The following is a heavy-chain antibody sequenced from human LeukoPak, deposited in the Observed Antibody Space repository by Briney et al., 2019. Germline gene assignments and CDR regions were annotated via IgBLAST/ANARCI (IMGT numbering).Heavy chain of an antibody. CDR2: IYTSGST. D-gene: IGHD3-10*01. J-gene: IGHJ4*02. CDR3: AREDTMVRGVII. Sequence: SQTLSLTCTVSGGSISSGSYYWSWIRQPAGKGLEWIGRIYTSGSTNYNPSLKSRVTISIDTSKNQFSLKLSSVTAADTAVYYCAREDTMVRGVIIWGQGTLVTVSS. V-gene: IGHV4-61*02. CDR1: GGSISSGSYY.